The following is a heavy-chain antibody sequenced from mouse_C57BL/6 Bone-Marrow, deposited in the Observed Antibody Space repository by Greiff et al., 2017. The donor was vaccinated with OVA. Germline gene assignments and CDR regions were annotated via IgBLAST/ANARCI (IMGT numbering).Heavy chain of an antibody. CDR1: GFTFSSYG. J-gene: IGHJ4*01. CDR2: ISSGGSYT. V-gene: IGHV5-6*01. D-gene: IGHD4-1*01. CDR3: ARHETGTNYYAMDY. Sequence: EVKLMESGGDLVKPGGSLKLSCAASGFTFSSYGMSWVRQTSDKRLEWVATISSGGSYTYYPGSVKGRFTISRDNAKNTLYLQMSSLKSEDTAMYYCARHETGTNYYAMDYWGQGTSVTVSS.